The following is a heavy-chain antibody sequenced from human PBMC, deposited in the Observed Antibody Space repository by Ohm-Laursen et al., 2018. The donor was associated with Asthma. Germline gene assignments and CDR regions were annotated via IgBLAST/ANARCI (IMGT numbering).Heavy chain of an antibody. V-gene: IGHV4-4*03. J-gene: IGHJ6*02. CDR2: IYHSGST. CDR3: ARLYYSAKGYYYGMDV. D-gene: IGHD3-10*01. CDR1: GGSISSSNW. Sequence: PGTLSLTCAVSGGSISSSNWWSWVRQPPGKGLEWIGEIYHSGSTNYNPSLKSRVTISVDKSKNQFSLKLSSVTAADTAVYYCARLYYSAKGYYYGMDVWGQGTTVTVSS.